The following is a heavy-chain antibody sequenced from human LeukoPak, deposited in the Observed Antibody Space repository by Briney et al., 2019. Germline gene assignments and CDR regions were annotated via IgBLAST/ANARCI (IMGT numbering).Heavy chain of an antibody. Sequence: QLGGSLRLSCAVSGFTFSSYAMHWVRQAPGKGLEYVSAISSNGGSTYYANSVKGRFIISRDNSRNTLYLQMGSLRAEDMAVYYCARSGTLDYWGRGTLVTVSS. V-gene: IGHV3-64*01. CDR2: ISSNGGST. J-gene: IGHJ4*02. CDR3: ARSGTLDY. CDR1: GFTFSSYA. D-gene: IGHD2-2*01.